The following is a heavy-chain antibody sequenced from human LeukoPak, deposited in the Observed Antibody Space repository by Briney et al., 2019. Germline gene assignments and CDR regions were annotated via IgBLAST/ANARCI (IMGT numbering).Heavy chain of an antibody. CDR3: ARERTYGDYSFDY. Sequence: SETLSLTCTVSGGSISSGGYHWSWLRQHPGKGLEWIGYIYYSGSTYYNPSLKSRFTISVDTSKNQFSLKLSSVTAADTAVYYCARERTYGDYSFDYWGQGTLVTVSS. J-gene: IGHJ4*02. D-gene: IGHD4-17*01. CDR1: GGSISSGGYH. V-gene: IGHV4-31*03. CDR2: IYYSGST.